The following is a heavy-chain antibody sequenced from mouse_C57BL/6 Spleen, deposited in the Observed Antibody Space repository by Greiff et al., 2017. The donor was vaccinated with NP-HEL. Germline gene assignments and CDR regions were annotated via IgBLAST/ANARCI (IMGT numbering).Heavy chain of an antibody. J-gene: IGHJ2*01. D-gene: IGHD2-4*01. CDR1: GYSFTGYF. CDR3: ARTLYDYDGYYFDY. V-gene: IGHV1-20*01. CDR2: INPYNGDT. Sequence: VQLQQSGPELVKPGDSVKISCKASGYSFTGYFMNWVMQSHGKSLEWIGRINPYNGDTFYNQKFKGKATLTVDKSSSTAHMELRSLTSEDSAVDYCARTLYDYDGYYFDYWGQGTTLTVSS.